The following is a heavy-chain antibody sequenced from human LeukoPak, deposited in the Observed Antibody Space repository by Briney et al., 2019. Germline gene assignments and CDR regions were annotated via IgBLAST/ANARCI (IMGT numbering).Heavy chain of an antibody. CDR3: ARYGDDGYFDY. CDR2: ISSSSSTI. D-gene: IGHD4-17*01. V-gene: IGHV3-48*01. CDR1: GFTFSSYS. Sequence: GGSLRLSCAASGFTFSSYSMNWVRQAPGKGLEWVSYISSSSSTIYYADSVKGRFTISRDNAKNSLYLQMNSLRAEDTAVYYCARYGDDGYFDYWGQGTLVTVSS. J-gene: IGHJ4*02.